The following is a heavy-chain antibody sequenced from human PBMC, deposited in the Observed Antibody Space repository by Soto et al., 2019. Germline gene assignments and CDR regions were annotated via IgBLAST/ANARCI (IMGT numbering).Heavy chain of an antibody. CDR1: GGSISSYY. CDR3: ARERVAARFDY. J-gene: IGHJ4*02. CDR2: IYYSGST. V-gene: IGHV4-59*01. Sequence: QVQLQESGPGLVKPSETLSLTCTVSGGSISSYYWSWIRQPPGKGLEWIGYIYYSGSTNYNPSLKSRVTISVDTSKNQFSLKLSSVTAADTAVYCCARERVAARFDYWGQGTLVTVSS. D-gene: IGHD6-6*01.